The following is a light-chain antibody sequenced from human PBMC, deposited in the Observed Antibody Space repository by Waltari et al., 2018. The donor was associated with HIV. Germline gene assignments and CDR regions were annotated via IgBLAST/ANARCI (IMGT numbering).Light chain of an antibody. V-gene: IGLV2-8*01. Sequence: QSALTQPPSASGSPGQSVTISCTGTSSDVGAYTYVSWFQQHPGKAPKPMIYDVTKRPSGVPDRFSGSKSGNTASLTVSGLQAEDEADYYCASHAGSKDVFGGGTRLTVL. J-gene: IGLJ2*01. CDR3: ASHAGSKDV. CDR1: SSDVGAYTY. CDR2: DVT.